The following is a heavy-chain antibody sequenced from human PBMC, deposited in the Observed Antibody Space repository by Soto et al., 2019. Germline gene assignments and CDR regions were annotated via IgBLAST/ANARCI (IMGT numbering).Heavy chain of an antibody. V-gene: IGHV3-23*01. Sequence: GGSLRLSCAASGFTLSSYAMSWVRQAPGKGLECVSAISGSGVSTYYADSVKGRFTISRDNSKNTLYLQMNSLRAEDTAVYYCARGRYSSGVGFDYWGQGTLVTVSS. D-gene: IGHD6-19*01. CDR3: ARGRYSSGVGFDY. J-gene: IGHJ4*02. CDR2: ISGSGVST. CDR1: GFTLSSYA.